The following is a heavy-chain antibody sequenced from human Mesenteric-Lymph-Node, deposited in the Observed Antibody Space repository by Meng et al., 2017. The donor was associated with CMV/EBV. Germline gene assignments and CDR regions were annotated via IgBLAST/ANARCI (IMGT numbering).Heavy chain of an antibody. CDR1: GYTFSNYW. Sequence: GESLKISCKGSGYTFSNYWIGWVRQMSGRGREWVGFVYPGDSDSRYSPSFQGQVTMSADRSINTAYLQWSSLKASDTAMYYCARLLPGGALDVWGQGTTVTVSS. D-gene: IGHD1-26*01. J-gene: IGHJ6*02. CDR2: VYPGDSDS. CDR3: ARLLPGGALDV. V-gene: IGHV5-51*01.